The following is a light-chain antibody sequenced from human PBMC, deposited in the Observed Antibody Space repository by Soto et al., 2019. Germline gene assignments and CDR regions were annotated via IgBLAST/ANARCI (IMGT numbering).Light chain of an antibody. Sequence: DIQMTQSPSTLSASVGDRVTITCRASQSISTWLAWYQQEPGKAPKLLIHKASSLQSGVPSRFSGSGSGTDFTLTISSLHPDDSATYYCQQGDGSLRIFTFGPGTRVD. V-gene: IGKV1-5*03. CDR3: QQGDGSLRIFT. CDR1: QSISTW. CDR2: KAS. J-gene: IGKJ3*01.